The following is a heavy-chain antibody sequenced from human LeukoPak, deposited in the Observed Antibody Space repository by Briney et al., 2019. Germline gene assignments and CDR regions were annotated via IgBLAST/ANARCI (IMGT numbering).Heavy chain of an antibody. D-gene: IGHD2-15*01. CDR2: ISGSGGST. Sequence: GGSLRLSCAASGFTFSSYAMNWVRQAPGKGLEWVSSISGSGGSTYYADSVKGRFTISRDNSKNTLFLQMNSLRAEDTAVYYCAKARAVVVVAATNYWGQGTLVTVSS. V-gene: IGHV3-23*01. CDR1: GFTFSSYA. CDR3: AKARAVVVVAATNY. J-gene: IGHJ4*02.